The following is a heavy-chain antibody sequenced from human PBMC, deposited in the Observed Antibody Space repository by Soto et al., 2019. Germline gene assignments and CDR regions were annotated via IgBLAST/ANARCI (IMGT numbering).Heavy chain of an antibody. Sequence: SVKVSCKASGGSLSNYGISWVRQAPGQGLEWMGAIIPVFGTPSYAQKFQDRVTITADESTTTVYMEVRSLTSEDTAVYYCARGDATKIVVTTYYAMDVWGQGTTVTVSS. D-gene: IGHD3-22*01. J-gene: IGHJ6*02. CDR3: ARGDATKIVVTTYYAMDV. CDR2: IIPVFGTP. V-gene: IGHV1-69*13. CDR1: GGSLSNYG.